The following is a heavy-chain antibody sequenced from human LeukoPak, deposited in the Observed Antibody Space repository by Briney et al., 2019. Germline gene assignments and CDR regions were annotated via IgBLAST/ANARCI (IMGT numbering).Heavy chain of an antibody. D-gene: IGHD3-22*01. CDR2: IRGYSGNT. CDR3: ARVGYDSSGSYRFPIDY. J-gene: IGHJ4*02. V-gene: IGHV1-18*01. Sequence: GASVKVSCKASGYTFASYGISWVRQAPGQGLEWMGWIRGYSGNTNYAQKFQGRVTMTTDTSTSTAYMELRSLRSDDTAVYYCARVGYDSSGSYRFPIDYWGQGSLVTVSS. CDR1: GYTFASYG.